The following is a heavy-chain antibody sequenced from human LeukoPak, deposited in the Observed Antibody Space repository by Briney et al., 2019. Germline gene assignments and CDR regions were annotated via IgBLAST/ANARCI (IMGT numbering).Heavy chain of an antibody. V-gene: IGHV4-59*01. J-gene: IGHJ3*02. CDR3: ARDGADEAFDI. D-gene: IGHD4-17*01. CDR1: GGSISSYY. CDR2: IYYSGST. Sequence: SVTLSLTCTVSGGSISSYYWSWIRQPPGKGLEWIGYIYYSGSTNYNPSLKSRVTISVDTSKNQFSLKLSSVTAADTAVYYCARDGADEAFDIWGQGTMVTVSS.